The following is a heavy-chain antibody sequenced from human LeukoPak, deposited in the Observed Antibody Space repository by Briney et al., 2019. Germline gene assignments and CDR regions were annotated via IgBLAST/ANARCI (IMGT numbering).Heavy chain of an antibody. Sequence: SETLSLTCSVSGGSISNYYWSWVRQPPGKGLEWIGYTYYSGSTNYNPSLKSRVTISVDTSKNQSSLKLRSVTAADTAVYFCARIITGTGFAFDYWGQGTLVTVSS. CDR1: GGSISNYY. D-gene: IGHD1-7*01. V-gene: IGHV4-59*08. CDR2: TYYSGST. CDR3: ARIITGTGFAFDY. J-gene: IGHJ4*02.